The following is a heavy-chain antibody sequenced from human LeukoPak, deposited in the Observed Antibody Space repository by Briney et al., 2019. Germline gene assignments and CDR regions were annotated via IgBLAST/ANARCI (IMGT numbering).Heavy chain of an antibody. CDR3: AKDPVATILSAY. CDR1: GFTFSSYA. Sequence: GGSLRLSCAASGFTFSSYAMSWVRQAPGKGLEWVSAISGSGGSTYYAGSVKGRFTISRDNSKNTLYLQVNSLRAEDTAVYYCAKDPVATILSAYWGQGTLVTVSS. CDR2: ISGSGGST. D-gene: IGHD5-12*01. J-gene: IGHJ4*02. V-gene: IGHV3-23*01.